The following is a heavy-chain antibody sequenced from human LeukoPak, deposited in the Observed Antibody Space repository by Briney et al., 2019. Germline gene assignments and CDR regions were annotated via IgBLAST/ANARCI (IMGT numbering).Heavy chain of an antibody. Sequence: GGSLRLSCAASGFTFSSYAMSWVRQAPGKGLEWVGFIRSKPYGGTTEYAASVKGRFTISRDDSKSIAYLQMNSLKTEDTAVYYCTRDWYQVYYDSSGYYYPDYWGQGTLVTVSS. D-gene: IGHD3-22*01. CDR2: IRSKPYGGTT. CDR1: GFTFSSYA. CDR3: TRDWYQVYYDSSGYYYPDY. J-gene: IGHJ4*02. V-gene: IGHV3-49*04.